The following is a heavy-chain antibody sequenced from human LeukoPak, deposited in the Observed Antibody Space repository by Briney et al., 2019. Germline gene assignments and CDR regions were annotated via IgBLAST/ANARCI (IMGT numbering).Heavy chain of an antibody. CDR2: ISAYNGNT. J-gene: IGHJ5*02. D-gene: IGHD6-13*01. Sequence: ASVKVSCKASGYTFTSYGISWVRQAPGQGLEWMGWISAYNGNTNYAQKLQGRVTMTTDTSTSTAYMELRSLRSDDTAVYYCARDSPASGIAPTFDPWGQGTPVTVSS. V-gene: IGHV1-18*01. CDR3: ARDSPASGIAPTFDP. CDR1: GYTFTSYG.